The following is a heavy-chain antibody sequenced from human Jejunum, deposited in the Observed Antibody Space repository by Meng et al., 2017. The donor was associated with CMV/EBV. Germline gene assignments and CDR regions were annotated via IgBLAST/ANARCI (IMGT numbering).Heavy chain of an antibody. Sequence: GYRFTTYAMHWVRQAPGQSLEWMGSINVGNGDTKYAQRFHDRLTITIDTSASTAYMELTSLRSEDTAVYYCTRANSNYAITSTPFDPWGQGTLVTVSS. D-gene: IGHD2-15*01. J-gene: IGHJ5*02. V-gene: IGHV1-3*01. CDR3: TRANSNYAITSTPFDP. CDR2: INVGNGDT. CDR1: GYRFTTYA.